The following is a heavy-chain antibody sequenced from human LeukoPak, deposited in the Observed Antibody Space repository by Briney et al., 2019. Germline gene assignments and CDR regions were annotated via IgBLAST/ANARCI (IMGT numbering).Heavy chain of an antibody. CDR3: ARGPPYYDFWSGYYHY. J-gene: IGHJ4*02. D-gene: IGHD3-3*01. Sequence: GGSLRLSCAASGFTFSDYYMSWIRQAPGKGLEWVSYISSSGSTIYYADSVKSRFTISRDNAKNSLYLQMNSLRAEDTAVYYCARGPPYYDFWSGYYHYWGQGTLVTVSS. CDR2: ISSSGSTI. CDR1: GFTFSDYY. V-gene: IGHV3-11*01.